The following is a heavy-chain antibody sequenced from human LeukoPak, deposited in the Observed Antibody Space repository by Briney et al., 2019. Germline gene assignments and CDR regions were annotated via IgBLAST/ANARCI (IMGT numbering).Heavy chain of an antibody. J-gene: IGHJ6*03. D-gene: IGHD6-19*01. CDR1: GGSFSDYY. CDR3: ARGEGTLAGRRWPYSFYYYVDV. Sequence: PSETLSLTWVVYGGSFSDYYWTWVRQPPGKGLEWIGEINHSGATKYNPSLKSRVTISIDTSNNQFSLKLNSVTAADTAVYYCARGEGTLAGRRWPYSFYYYVDVWGKGTTVTVSS. CDR2: INHSGAT. V-gene: IGHV4-34*01.